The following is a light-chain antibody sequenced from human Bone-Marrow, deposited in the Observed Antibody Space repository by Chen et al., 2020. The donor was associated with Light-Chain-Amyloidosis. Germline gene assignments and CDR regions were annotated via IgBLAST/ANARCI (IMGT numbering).Light chain of an antibody. Sequence: QSVLTQPPSASGTPGQRVTISCSGASSNIGINYVYWYQHLPGAAPTLLIHRNNQRPSGVPDRFSASKSGTAAFLAISGLRSEDEADYYCAAWDGSLSGYVFGTGTKVIVL. V-gene: IGLV1-47*01. J-gene: IGLJ1*01. CDR2: RNN. CDR1: SSNIGINY. CDR3: AAWDGSLSGYV.